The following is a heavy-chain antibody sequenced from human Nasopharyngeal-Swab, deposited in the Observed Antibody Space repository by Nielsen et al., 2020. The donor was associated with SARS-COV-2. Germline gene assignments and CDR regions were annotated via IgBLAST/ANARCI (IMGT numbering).Heavy chain of an antibody. V-gene: IGHV5-10-1*01. Sequence: VRQMPGKGLEWMGIIYPSDSYTNYSPSFQGHVTISADKSISTAYLQWSSLKASDTAMYYCARPSLQQRTDAFDIWGQGTMVTVSS. CDR3: ARPSLQQRTDAFDI. J-gene: IGHJ3*02. D-gene: IGHD6-13*01. CDR2: IYPSDSYT.